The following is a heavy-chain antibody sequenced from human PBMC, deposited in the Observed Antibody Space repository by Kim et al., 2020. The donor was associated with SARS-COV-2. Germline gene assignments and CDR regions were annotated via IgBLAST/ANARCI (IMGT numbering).Heavy chain of an antibody. J-gene: IGHJ5*01. Sequence: ASVKVSCKAFGYTFTGHFMHWVRQAPGQGLEWMGWINPNSGAINYAQKFQGRVTMTRDTSISTAYMELSRLTSDDTAVYYCPRDGFSGAAFDSWGQGTLV. CDR2: INPNSGAI. D-gene: IGHD3-10*01. CDR1: GYTFTGHF. CDR3: PRDGFSGAAFDS. V-gene: IGHV1-2*02.